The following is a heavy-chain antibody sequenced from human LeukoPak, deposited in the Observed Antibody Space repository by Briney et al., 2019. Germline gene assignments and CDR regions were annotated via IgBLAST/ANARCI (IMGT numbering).Heavy chain of an antibody. CDR3: ARDGSHYYDSSGPRGMDV. CDR2: ISSSSSCT. D-gene: IGHD3-22*01. Sequence: GGSLRLSCAASGFTFSDYYMSWIRQAPGKGLECVSYISSSSSCTNYADSVKGRFTISRDNAKNSLYLQMNSLRAEDTAVYYCARDGSHYYDSSGPRGMDVWGQGTTVTVSS. V-gene: IGHV3-11*05. J-gene: IGHJ6*02. CDR1: GFTFSDYY.